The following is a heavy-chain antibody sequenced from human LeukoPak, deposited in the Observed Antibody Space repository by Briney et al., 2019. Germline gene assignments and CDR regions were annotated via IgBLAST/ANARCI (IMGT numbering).Heavy chain of an antibody. CDR2: IYYSGST. J-gene: IGHJ2*01. Sequence: SETLSLTCTVSGGSISSYYWSWIRQPPGKGLEWIGYIYYSGSTNYNPSLKSRVTISVDTSKNQFSLKLSSVTAADTAVYYCAGDSSGWYEHWYFDLWGRGTLVTVSS. CDR1: GGSISSYY. V-gene: IGHV4-59*01. CDR3: AGDSSGWYEHWYFDL. D-gene: IGHD6-19*01.